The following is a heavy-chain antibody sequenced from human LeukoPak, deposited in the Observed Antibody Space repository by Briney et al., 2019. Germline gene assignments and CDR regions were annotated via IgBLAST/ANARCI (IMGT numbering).Heavy chain of an antibody. CDR1: GGTFSSYA. Sequence: GASVKVSCKASGGTFSSYAISWVRQAPGQGLEWVGGIIPIFGTANYAQKFQGRVTITADESTSTAYMELSSLRSEDTAVYYCARGGLYCSGGSCLRFDPWGQGTLVTVSP. D-gene: IGHD2-15*01. J-gene: IGHJ5*02. V-gene: IGHV1-69*01. CDR3: ARGGLYCSGGSCLRFDP. CDR2: IIPIFGTA.